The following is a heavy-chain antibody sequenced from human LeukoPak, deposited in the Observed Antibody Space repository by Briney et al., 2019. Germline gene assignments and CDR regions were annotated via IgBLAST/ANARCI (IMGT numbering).Heavy chain of an antibody. CDR2: ISYDGSNK. J-gene: IGHJ4*02. Sequence: GGSLRLSCAASGFTFSSYAMHWVRQAPGKGLEWVAVISYDGSNKYYADSVKGRFTISRDNSKNTLYLQMNSLRAEDTAVYYCAKDRFYYYDSSGYPGYWGQGTLVTVSS. CDR3: AKDRFYYYDSSGYPGY. D-gene: IGHD3-22*01. V-gene: IGHV3-30*04. CDR1: GFTFSSYA.